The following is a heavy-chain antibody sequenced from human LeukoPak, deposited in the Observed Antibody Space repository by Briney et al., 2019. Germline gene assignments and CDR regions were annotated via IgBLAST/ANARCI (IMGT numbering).Heavy chain of an antibody. CDR1: GYTLTGLS. CDR3: HLLEWELEDY. D-gene: IGHD1-26*01. J-gene: IGHJ4*02. Sequence: ASVKVSCKVSGYTLTGLSMHWVRQAPGKGLEWMGGFDPEDGETIYAQKFQGRVTMTEDTSTDTAYMELSSLRSEDTAVYYCHLLEWELEDYWGQGTLVTVSS. V-gene: IGHV1-24*01. CDR2: FDPEDGET.